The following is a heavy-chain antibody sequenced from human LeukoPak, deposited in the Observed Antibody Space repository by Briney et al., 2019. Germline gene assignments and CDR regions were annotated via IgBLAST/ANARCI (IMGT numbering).Heavy chain of an antibody. Sequence: GSVKVSCKASGYTFTSYAMHWVRQAPGQRLEWMGWINAGNGNTKYSQKFQGRVTITRDTSASTAYMGLSSLRSEDTAVYYCARVGGWYWVYFDYWGQGTLVTVSS. D-gene: IGHD6-19*01. CDR2: INAGNGNT. J-gene: IGHJ4*02. CDR1: GYTFTSYA. V-gene: IGHV1-3*01. CDR3: ARVGGWYWVYFDY.